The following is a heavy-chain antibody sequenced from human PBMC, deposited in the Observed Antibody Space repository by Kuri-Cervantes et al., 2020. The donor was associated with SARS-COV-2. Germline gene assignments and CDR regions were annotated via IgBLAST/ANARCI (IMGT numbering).Heavy chain of an antibody. CDR2: IKQDGSEK. J-gene: IGHJ4*02. Sequence: GGSLRLPCAASGFTFSSYWMSWVRQAPGKGLEWVANIKQDGSEKYYVDSVKGRFTISRDNAKNSLYLQMNSLRAEDTAVYYCARDEHYYDSSGYYSRDYWGQGTLVTVSS. D-gene: IGHD3-22*01. CDR1: GFTFSSYW. CDR3: ARDEHYYDSSGYYSRDY. V-gene: IGHV3-7*01.